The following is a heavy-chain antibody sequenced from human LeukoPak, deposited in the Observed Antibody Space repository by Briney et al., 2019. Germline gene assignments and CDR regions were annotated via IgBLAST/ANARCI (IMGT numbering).Heavy chain of an antibody. CDR1: GSSISTYY. Sequence: SETLSLTCSVSGSSISTYYWNWIRQPPGKGLEWIGYIYYSGITDYNPSLKSRVTISVDTSKNQFSLNLSSVTAADTAIYYCAREGDGFNDAFDFWGPGTVVTVSS. J-gene: IGHJ3*01. D-gene: IGHD5-24*01. CDR3: AREGDGFNDAFDF. V-gene: IGHV4-59*01. CDR2: IYYSGIT.